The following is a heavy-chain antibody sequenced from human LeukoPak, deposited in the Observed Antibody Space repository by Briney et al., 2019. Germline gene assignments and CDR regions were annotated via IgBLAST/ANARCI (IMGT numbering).Heavy chain of an antibody. CDR3: AKDWRSSWYYFDY. Sequence: GGSLRLSCAATGFTFSSYGMHWVRQAPGKGLEWVAVISYDGSNKYYADSVKGRFTISRDNSKNTLYLQMNSLRAEDTAVYYCAKDWRSSWYYFDYWGQGTLVTVSS. CDR2: ISYDGSNK. J-gene: IGHJ4*02. D-gene: IGHD6-13*01. V-gene: IGHV3-30*18. CDR1: GFTFSSYG.